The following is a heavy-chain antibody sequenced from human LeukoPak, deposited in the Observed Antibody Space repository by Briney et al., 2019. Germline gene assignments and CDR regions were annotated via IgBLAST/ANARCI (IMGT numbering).Heavy chain of an antibody. CDR1: AYTFTRYG. CDR2: ISAYNGHT. J-gene: IGHJ3*01. V-gene: IGHV1-18*01. Sequence: ASVKVSCKASAYTFTRYGISWVRQAPGQGLEWMGWISAYNGHTNYAQKLQGRVTMTTDTSTSTAYMELRSLRSDDTAVYYCARGGRWELPRPYAFDVWGQGTMVTVSS. CDR3: ARGGRWELPRPYAFDV. D-gene: IGHD1-26*01.